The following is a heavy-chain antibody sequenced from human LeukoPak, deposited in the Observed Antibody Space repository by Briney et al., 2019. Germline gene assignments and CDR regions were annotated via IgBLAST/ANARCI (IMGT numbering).Heavy chain of an antibody. CDR2: INAGNGNT. V-gene: IGHV1-3*01. CDR3: AREGNDILTGYYDNWFDP. Sequence: ASVKVSCKASGYTFTSYAMHWVRQAPGQRLEWMGWINAGNGNTKYSQKFQGRVTITRDTSAGTAYMELSSLRSEDTAVYYCAREGNDILTGYYDNWFDPWGQGTLVTVSS. D-gene: IGHD3-9*01. CDR1: GYTFTSYA. J-gene: IGHJ5*02.